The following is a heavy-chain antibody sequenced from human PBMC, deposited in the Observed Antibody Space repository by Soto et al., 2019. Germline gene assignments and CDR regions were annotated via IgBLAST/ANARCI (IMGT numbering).Heavy chain of an antibody. CDR3: ARILYGTGSYYTILDY. D-gene: IGHD3-10*01. CDR2: INHSGST. J-gene: IGHJ4*02. CDR1: GGSFSAYY. Sequence: SETLSLTCAVYGGSFSAYYWSWIRQPPGKGLEWIGEWIGEINHSGSTNYNPSLKSRVTISVDTSKNQFSLKLTSVTAADTAAYYCARILYGTGSYYTILDYWGQGTLVTAPQ. V-gene: IGHV4-34*01.